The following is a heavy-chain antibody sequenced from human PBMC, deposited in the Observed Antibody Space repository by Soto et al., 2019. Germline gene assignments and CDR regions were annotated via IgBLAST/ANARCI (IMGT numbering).Heavy chain of an antibody. D-gene: IGHD2-15*01. CDR2: IYYSGST. CDR1: GGSISSGGYY. Sequence: QVQLQESGPGLVKPSQTLSLTCTVSGGSISSGGYYWSWIRHHPGKGLEWIGYIYYSGSTYYNPSLKSRVTISVDTSKNQFSLKLSSVTAADTAVYYCARDRWIVVGYYYYYYMDVWGKGTTVTVSS. V-gene: IGHV4-31*03. CDR3: ARDRWIVVGYYYYYYMDV. J-gene: IGHJ6*03.